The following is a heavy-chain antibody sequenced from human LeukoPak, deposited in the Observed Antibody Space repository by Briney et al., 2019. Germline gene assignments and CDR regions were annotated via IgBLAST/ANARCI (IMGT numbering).Heavy chain of an antibody. D-gene: IGHD2-21*01. CDR1: GGSISSSSYY. Sequence: SETLSLTCTVSGGSISSSSYYWGWIRQRPGKGLEWTGSIYYSGSTNYNPSLKSRVTISVDTSKNQFSLKLSSVTAADTAVYYCARVWDTDQAIDPWGQGTLVTVSS. CDR2: IYYSGST. CDR3: ARVWDTDQAIDP. J-gene: IGHJ5*02. V-gene: IGHV4-39*07.